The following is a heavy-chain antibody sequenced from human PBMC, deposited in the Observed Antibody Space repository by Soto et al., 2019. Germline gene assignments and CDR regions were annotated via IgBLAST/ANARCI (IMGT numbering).Heavy chain of an antibody. CDR1: GGSVTAYH. D-gene: IGHD5-12*01. CDR2: TSYTGNT. J-gene: IGHJ4*03. Sequence: LPTLALTCFVSGGSVTAYHWSWIRQFPGKGVEWIAYTSYTGNTNYNPSLQSRVTISLDTSKNQLSLKLTSMTAADTAVYYCPKAILAGFPGYFCPGGRGALVT. V-gene: IGHV4-59*02. CDR3: PKAILAGFPGYFCP.